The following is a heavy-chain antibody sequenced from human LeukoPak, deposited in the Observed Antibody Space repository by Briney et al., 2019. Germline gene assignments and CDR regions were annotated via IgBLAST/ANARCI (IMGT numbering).Heavy chain of an antibody. Sequence: GGSLRLSCAASGFTFSSYSMNWVRQAPGKGLEWVAIIWFDGSNKYYADSVKGRFTISRDNSKNTLYLQMNSLRAEDTAVYYCARGGEFEAFDIWGQGTMVTVSS. J-gene: IGHJ3*02. V-gene: IGHV3-33*08. CDR2: IWFDGSNK. CDR3: ARGGEFEAFDI. D-gene: IGHD3-16*01. CDR1: GFTFSSYS.